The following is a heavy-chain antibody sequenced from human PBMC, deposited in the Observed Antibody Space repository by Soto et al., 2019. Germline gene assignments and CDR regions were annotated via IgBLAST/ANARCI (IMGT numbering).Heavy chain of an antibody. CDR3: ANSLFCYGGTCYPYYLDY. V-gene: IGHV3-7*01. Sequence: EVQLVESGGGLVQPGGSLRLSCAASGFTISNYWMTWVRQAPGKGLEWVANIKQDGSETYYVDSVKGRFTISRDNAKNSLYLQMSSLRADDTAVYYCANSLFCYGGTCYPYYLDYWGQGPLVTVSS. J-gene: IGHJ4*02. CDR1: GFTISNYW. CDR2: IKQDGSET. D-gene: IGHD2-15*01.